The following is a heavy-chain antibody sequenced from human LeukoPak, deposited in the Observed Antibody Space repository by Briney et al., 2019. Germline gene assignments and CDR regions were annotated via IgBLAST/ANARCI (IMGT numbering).Heavy chain of an antibody. CDR2: IYSSGNT. CDR1: VGSISNYY. J-gene: IGHJ4*02. V-gene: IGHV4-59*08. D-gene: IGHD2-2*02. CDR3: ARRYTASPGERFDY. Sequence: PSETLSLTCTVSVGSISNYYWTCIRQPPGKGLECIGYIYSSGNTNYNPSHNSRVTISLDTYKKQFSLMLRSLTAADTAVYYCARRYTASPGERFDYWGQGTLVTVSS.